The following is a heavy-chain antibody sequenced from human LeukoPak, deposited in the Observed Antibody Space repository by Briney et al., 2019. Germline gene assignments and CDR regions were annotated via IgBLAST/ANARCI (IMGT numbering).Heavy chain of an antibody. Sequence: SETLSLTCTVSGGSISSGDYYWSWIRQPPGKGLEWIGYIYYSGSTCYNPSLKSRVTISVDTSKNQFSLKLSSVTAADTAVYYCARDHDYGDYVRAFDIWGQGTMVTVSS. CDR3: ARDHDYGDYVRAFDI. J-gene: IGHJ3*02. D-gene: IGHD4-17*01. CDR1: GGSISSGDYY. V-gene: IGHV4-30-4*01. CDR2: IYYSGST.